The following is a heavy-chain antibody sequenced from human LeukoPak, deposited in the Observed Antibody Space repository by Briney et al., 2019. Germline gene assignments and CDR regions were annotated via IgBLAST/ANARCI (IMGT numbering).Heavy chain of an antibody. CDR3: ARVSVVAAAAANWFDP. J-gene: IGHJ5*02. V-gene: IGHV4-59*08. Sequence: SETLSLTCTVSGGSISSYYWSWIRQPPGKGLEWIGYIYYSGSTYYNPSLRSRVTISVDTSKNQFSLKLSSVTAADTAVYYCARVSVVAAAAANWFDPWGQGTLVTVSS. CDR2: IYYSGST. D-gene: IGHD6-13*01. CDR1: GGSISSYY.